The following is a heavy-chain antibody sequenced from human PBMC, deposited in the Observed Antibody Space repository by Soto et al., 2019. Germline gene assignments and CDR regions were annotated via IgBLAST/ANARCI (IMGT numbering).Heavy chain of an antibody. J-gene: IGHJ4*02. CDR1: GYSFTGHY. CDR2: INPNSGDP. Sequence: SVEVSCQASGYSFTGHYMQLLRQAPQQALEWLGWINPNSGDPKYADKFQGRVTMTGDTSISTAYMELSSLTSDDTAMYYCAKASPVAGGSSTSLPNDYWGQGLLVNVS. V-gene: IGHV1-2*02. D-gene: IGHD6-19*01. CDR3: AKASPVAGGSSTSLPNDY.